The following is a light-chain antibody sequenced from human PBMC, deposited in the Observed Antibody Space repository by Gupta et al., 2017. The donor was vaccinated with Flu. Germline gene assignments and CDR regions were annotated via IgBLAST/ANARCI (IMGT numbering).Light chain of an antibody. CDR3: QQDDSSPWT. J-gene: IGKJ1*01. CDR2: WTS. V-gene: IGKV4-1*01. Sequence: DIVMTQSPDSLAVSLGERATINCKSSQSILYSSNHKNYLAWYQQKPRQPPRLLIYWTSTRASGVPDRFSGSGSGTNFTLQIKHLEGGDVGVYYCQQDDSSPWTFGQGSKVEIK. CDR1: QSILYSSNHKNY.